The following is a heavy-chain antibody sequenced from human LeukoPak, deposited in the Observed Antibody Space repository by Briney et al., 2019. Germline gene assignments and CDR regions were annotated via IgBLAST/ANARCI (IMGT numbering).Heavy chain of an antibody. Sequence: GGSLRLSCAASGFTFNTYSMNWVRQAPGKGLEWVSSISSSSSYIYYADSVKGRFTISRDNAKNSLYLQMNSLRAEDTAVYYCARDIAVAGTRFDYWGQGTLVTVSS. CDR1: GFTFNTYS. V-gene: IGHV3-21*01. CDR3: ARDIAVAGTRFDY. D-gene: IGHD6-19*01. J-gene: IGHJ4*02. CDR2: ISSSSSYI.